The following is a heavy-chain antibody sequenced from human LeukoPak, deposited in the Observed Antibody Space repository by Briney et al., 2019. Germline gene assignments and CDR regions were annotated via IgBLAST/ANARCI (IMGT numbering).Heavy chain of an antibody. D-gene: IGHD3-16*01. Sequence: GGSLRLSCAASGFIFSSYSMNWVRQAPGKGLEWVSSISSSESYIYYADSVKGRFTISRANAKNSLYLQMSSLRAEDTAVYYCATMRGGYEGYFDYWGQGTLVTVSS. J-gene: IGHJ4*02. CDR3: ATMRGGYEGYFDY. CDR1: GFIFSSYS. V-gene: IGHV3-21*01. CDR2: ISSSESYI.